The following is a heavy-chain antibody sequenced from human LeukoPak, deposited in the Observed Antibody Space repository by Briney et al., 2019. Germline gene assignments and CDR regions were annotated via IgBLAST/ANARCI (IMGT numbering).Heavy chain of an antibody. J-gene: IGHJ6*02. CDR2: IYYSGST. CDR3: ARDPRDVLLWFGEESYYYYGMDV. V-gene: IGHV4-39*07. Sequence: SETLSLTCTVSGGSISSSSYYWGWIRQPPGKGLEWIGSIYYSGSTYYNPSLKSRVTISVDTSKNQFSLKLSSVTAADTAVYYCARDPRDVLLWFGEESYYYYGMDVWGQGTTVTVSS. D-gene: IGHD3-10*01. CDR1: GGSISSSSYY.